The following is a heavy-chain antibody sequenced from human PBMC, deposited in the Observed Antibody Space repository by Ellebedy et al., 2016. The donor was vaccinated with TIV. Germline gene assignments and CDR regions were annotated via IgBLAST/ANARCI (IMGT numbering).Heavy chain of an antibody. J-gene: IGHJ5*02. CDR1: DYSISSGDY. CDR3: ARHVTLSSAVRINNWFDP. V-gene: IGHV4-38-2*02. Sequence: MPGGSLRLSCSVSDYSISSGDYWGWIRQPPGKGLEWIGSVYHIGNTYYNPSLKSRVTISVDTSKKQFSLKLSSVTAADTAVYYCARHVTLSSAVRINNWFDPWGQGTLVTVSS. D-gene: IGHD6-6*01. CDR2: VYHIGNT.